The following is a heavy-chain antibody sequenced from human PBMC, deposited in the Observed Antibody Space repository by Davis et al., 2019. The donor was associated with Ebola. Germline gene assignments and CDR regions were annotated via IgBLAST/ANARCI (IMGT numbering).Heavy chain of an antibody. D-gene: IGHD3-10*01. CDR3: AKGAVGSGSYYGCFDY. CDR2: IIPILGIA. CDR1: GGTFSSYA. Sequence: AASVKVSCKASGGTFSSYAISWVRQAPGQGLEWMGRIIPILGIANYAQKFQGRVTITADKSTSTAYMELSSLRSEDTAVYYCAKGAVGSGSYYGCFDYWGQGTLVTVSS. V-gene: IGHV1-69*04. J-gene: IGHJ4*02.